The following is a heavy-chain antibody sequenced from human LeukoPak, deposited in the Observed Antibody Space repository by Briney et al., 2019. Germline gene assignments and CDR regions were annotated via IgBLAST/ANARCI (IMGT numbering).Heavy chain of an antibody. V-gene: IGHV3-74*01. D-gene: IGHD3-22*01. CDR3: ARDLGQYYDTSDNWFDP. CDR1: GFTFSNYW. J-gene: IGHJ5*02. Sequence: GGSLRLSCAASGFTFSNYWMHLVRQAPGKGLVWVSRINSDGINTSYADSVKGRFTISRDNAKNTLNLQMNSLRAEDTAVYYCARDLGQYYDTSDNWFDPWGQGTLVTVSS. CDR2: INSDGINT.